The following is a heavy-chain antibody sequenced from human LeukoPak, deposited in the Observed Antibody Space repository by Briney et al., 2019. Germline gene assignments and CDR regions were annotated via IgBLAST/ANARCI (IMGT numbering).Heavy chain of an antibody. CDR2: INPSGGST. V-gene: IGHV1-46*01. CDR3: ARDRGYCSGGSCRYYFDY. Sequence: ASVKVSCKASGGTFSSYAISWVRQAPGQGLEWMGIINPSGGSTSYAQKFQGRVTMTRDMSTSTVYMELSSLRSEDTAVYYCARDRGYCSGGSCRYYFDYWGQGTLVTVSS. CDR1: GGTFSSYA. J-gene: IGHJ4*02. D-gene: IGHD2-15*01.